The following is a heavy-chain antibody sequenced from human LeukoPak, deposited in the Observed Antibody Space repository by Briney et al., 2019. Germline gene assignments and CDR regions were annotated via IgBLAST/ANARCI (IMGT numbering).Heavy chain of an antibody. Sequence: GGSLRLSCEASGLTLSSYEFNWVRQAPGKGLEWVAVIWYDGSNKYYADSVKGRFTISRDNSKNTLYLQMNSLRAEDTAVYYCAKDFTMIRGSELDYWGQGTLVTVSS. D-gene: IGHD3-10*01. CDR2: IWYDGSNK. CDR3: AKDFTMIRGSELDY. CDR1: GLTLSSYE. V-gene: IGHV3-33*06. J-gene: IGHJ4*02.